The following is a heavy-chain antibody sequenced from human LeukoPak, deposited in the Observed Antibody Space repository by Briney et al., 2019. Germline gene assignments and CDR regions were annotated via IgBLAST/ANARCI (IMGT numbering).Heavy chain of an antibody. CDR1: GVPISSHY. Sequence: SETLSLPCTVSGVPISSHYWPGIRQPPGRGLEWIAYIYYSGYPNYNPSLKSRVPISVYRSKSQFSLKLSSVTAADTAVYYCARAPASDVVVAVDACDIWGQGTMVTVSS. CDR2: IYYSGYP. CDR3: ARAPASDVVVAVDACDI. J-gene: IGHJ3*02. D-gene: IGHD6-19*01. V-gene: IGHV4-59*08.